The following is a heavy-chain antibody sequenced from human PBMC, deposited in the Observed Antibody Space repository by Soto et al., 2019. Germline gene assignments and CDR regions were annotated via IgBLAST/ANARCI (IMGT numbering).Heavy chain of an antibody. D-gene: IGHD2-8*02. Sequence: PGESLKISCEGSGYNFANFWIGWVRQMPGKGLEWMGMIFPGDSDTKNSPSLEGQITMSVDKSDSSAYLQWRSLKASDTAIYYCAAGYSTGLDAFDIWGQGTMVTVSS. CDR1: GYNFANFW. CDR2: IFPGDSDT. J-gene: IGHJ3*02. CDR3: AAGYSTGLDAFDI. V-gene: IGHV5-51*01.